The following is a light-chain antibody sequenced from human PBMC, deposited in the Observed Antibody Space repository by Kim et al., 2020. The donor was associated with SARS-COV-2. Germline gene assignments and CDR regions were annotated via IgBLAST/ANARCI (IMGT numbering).Light chain of an antibody. CDR2: GAS. CDR1: QSLSNTY. Sequence: SPGERATLSCRASQSLSNTYLAWYQQKPGQPPRLLIYGASSRATGIPDRFSGSGSGTDFTFSISRLEPEDFAVYYSQQYDNSPLTFGGGTKVDIK. V-gene: IGKV3-20*01. J-gene: IGKJ4*01. CDR3: QQYDNSPLT.